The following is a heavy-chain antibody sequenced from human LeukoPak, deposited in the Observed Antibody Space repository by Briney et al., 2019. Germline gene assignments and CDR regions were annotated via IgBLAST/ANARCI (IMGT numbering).Heavy chain of an antibody. CDR1: GGSISSYY. V-gene: IGHV4-59*01. CDR2: IYYSGST. J-gene: IGHJ4*02. Sequence: SETLSLTCTVSGGSISSYYWSWIRQPPGKGLEWIGYIYYSGSTNYNPSLKSRVTISVDTSKNQFSLKLSSVTAADTAVYYCARGRKLLDYWGQGTLVTVSS. CDR3: ARGRKLLDY. D-gene: IGHD1-7*01.